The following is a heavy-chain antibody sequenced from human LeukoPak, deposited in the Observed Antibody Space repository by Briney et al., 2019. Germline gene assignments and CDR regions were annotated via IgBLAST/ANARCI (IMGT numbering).Heavy chain of an antibody. D-gene: IGHD3-10*01. Sequence: GGSLRLSCAASGFSVSSNYMSWVRQAPGKGLEWVSAISGSGGSTYYADSVKGRFTISRDNSKNTLYLQMNSLRAEDTAVYYCAKPYGSGSYSPVGGFDPWGQGTLVTVSS. CDR3: AKPYGSGSYSPVGGFDP. V-gene: IGHV3-23*01. CDR2: ISGSGGST. J-gene: IGHJ5*02. CDR1: GFSVSSNY.